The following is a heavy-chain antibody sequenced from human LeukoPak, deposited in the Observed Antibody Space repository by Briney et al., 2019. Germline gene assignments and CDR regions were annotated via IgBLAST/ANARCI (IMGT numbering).Heavy chain of an antibody. CDR2: IYYSGST. V-gene: IGHV4-59*08. CDR3: ARHGRFGDYPEGGAFDI. Sequence: SETLSLTCTVSGGSISSYYWSWIRQPPGKGLEWIGYIYYSGSTNYNPSLKSRVTISVDTSKNQFSLKLRSVTAADTAVYYCARHGRFGDYPEGGAFDIWGQGTMVTVSS. J-gene: IGHJ3*02. D-gene: IGHD3-10*01. CDR1: GGSISSYY.